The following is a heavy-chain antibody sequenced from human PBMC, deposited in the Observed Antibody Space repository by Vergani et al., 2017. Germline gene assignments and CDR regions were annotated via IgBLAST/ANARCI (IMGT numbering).Heavy chain of an antibody. V-gene: IGHV1-18*01. CDR2: IRPYTGHT. CDR1: SHTFQTYG. J-gene: IGHJ3*02. CDR3: ARNRGVGNAFDI. D-gene: IGHD3-10*01. Sequence: QVQLVQSGAELKKPGASVSVSCKGSSHTFQTYGISWVRQAPGKGLEWMAWIRPYTGHTNYAQKFQGRVTITADESTSTAYMELSSLRSEDTAVYYCARNRGVGNAFDIWGQGTMVTVSS.